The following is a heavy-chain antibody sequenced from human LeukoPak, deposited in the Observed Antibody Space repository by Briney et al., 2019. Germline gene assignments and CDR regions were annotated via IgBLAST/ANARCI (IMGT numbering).Heavy chain of an antibody. D-gene: IGHD3-22*01. CDR2: IKQDGSEK. CDR1: GFTFSSYW. Sequence: GGSLRLSCAASGFTFSSYWMGWVRQAPGKGLEWVANIKQDGSEKYYVDSVKGRFTISRDNAKNSLYLQMNSLRAEDTAVYYCARGGYYYDSSNQYNHWGQGTLVTVSS. V-gene: IGHV3-7*01. CDR3: ARGGYYYDSSNQYNH. J-gene: IGHJ5*02.